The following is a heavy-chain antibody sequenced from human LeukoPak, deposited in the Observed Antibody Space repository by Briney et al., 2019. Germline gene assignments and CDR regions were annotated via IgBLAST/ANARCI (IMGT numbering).Heavy chain of an antibody. Sequence: PGGSLRLSCAASGFAFSSYAMNWVRQAPGKGLEWVSGISGGGESTYYADSVKGRLTVSRDNSKKTLHLQMNSLRADDTAVYYCAKERSSRWYVNSLDYWGQGTLVTVSS. D-gene: IGHD6-13*01. V-gene: IGHV3-23*01. J-gene: IGHJ4*02. CDR1: GFAFSSYA. CDR2: ISGGGEST. CDR3: AKERSSRWYVNSLDY.